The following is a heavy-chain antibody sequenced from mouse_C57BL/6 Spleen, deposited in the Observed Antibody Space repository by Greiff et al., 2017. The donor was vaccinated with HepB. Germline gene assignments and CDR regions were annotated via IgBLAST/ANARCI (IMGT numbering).Heavy chain of an antibody. CDR3: TKGAYLYAMGY. V-gene: IGHV14-4*01. J-gene: IGHJ4*01. D-gene: IGHD5-5*01. Sequence: VQLQQSGAELVRPGASVKLSCTASGFNIKDDYMHWVKQRPEQGLEWIGWIDPENGDTEYASKFQGKATITADTSSNTAYLQLSSLTSEDTAVYYCTKGAYLYAMGYWGQGTSVTVSS. CDR1: GFNIKDDY. CDR2: IDPENGDT.